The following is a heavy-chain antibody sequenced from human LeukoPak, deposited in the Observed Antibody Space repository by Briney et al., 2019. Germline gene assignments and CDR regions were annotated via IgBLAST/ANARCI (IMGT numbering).Heavy chain of an antibody. CDR1: GGPISTYY. CDR2: IYYSGST. V-gene: IGHV4-59*01. D-gene: IGHD3-10*01. J-gene: IGHJ4*02. Sequence: SETLSLTCTVSGGPISTYYWSWIRQPPGKGLEWMGYIYYSGSTYYNPSLKSRVTISVDTSKNQFSLRLSSVTAADTAVYYCARLSGSVSGTYYNVVRYWGQGTLVTVSS. CDR3: ARLSGSVSGTYYNVVRY.